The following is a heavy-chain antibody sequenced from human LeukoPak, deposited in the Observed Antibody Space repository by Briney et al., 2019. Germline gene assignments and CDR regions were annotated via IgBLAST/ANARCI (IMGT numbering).Heavy chain of an antibody. CDR3: AKERGRVDTSMIRSYYFDY. J-gene: IGHJ4*02. D-gene: IGHD3-16*01. V-gene: IGHV3-23*01. Sequence: TGGSLRLSCGASGVHFRRSALGLVRQTPANGLELVSSITWDCFTTFYAHCVKGRFTIYRDISENAVFLQMNILAAENSASYFSAKERGRVDTSMIRSYYFDYWGQGTPVTVSS. CDR2: ITWDCFTT. CDR1: GVHFRRSA.